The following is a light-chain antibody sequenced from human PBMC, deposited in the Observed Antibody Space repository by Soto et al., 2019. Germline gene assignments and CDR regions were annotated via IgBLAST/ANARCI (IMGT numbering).Light chain of an antibody. J-gene: IGKJ1*01. V-gene: IGKV3-15*01. Sequence: EIVMTQSPATLSVSPGERATLSCRASQSVSSNLAWYQQKPGQAPRLLIYGASTRATGIPVRFSGSGSGTEFTLTISSLQSEDFAVYYCQQYNNWVWTFGQGTKVEIK. CDR3: QQYNNWVWT. CDR2: GAS. CDR1: QSVSSN.